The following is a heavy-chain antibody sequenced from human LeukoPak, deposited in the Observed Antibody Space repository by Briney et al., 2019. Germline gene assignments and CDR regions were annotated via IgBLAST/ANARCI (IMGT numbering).Heavy chain of an antibody. D-gene: IGHD2-2*01. CDR2: ISSSGSTI. CDR1: GFTFSSYE. Sequence: GGSLRLSCAASGFTFSSYEMNWVRQAPGKGLEWVSYISSSGSTIYYADSVKGRFTISRDNSKNTLYLQMNSLRAEDTAVYYCAKDPGCSSTSCLGAFDYWGQGTLVTVSS. CDR3: AKDPGCSSTSCLGAFDY. J-gene: IGHJ4*02. V-gene: IGHV3-48*03.